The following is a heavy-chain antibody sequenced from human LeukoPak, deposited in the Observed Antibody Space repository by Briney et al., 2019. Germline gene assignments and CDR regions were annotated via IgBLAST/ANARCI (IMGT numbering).Heavy chain of an antibody. D-gene: IGHD2-2*03. Sequence: SETLSLTCTVSGGSINNHYWSWIRQPPGKGLEWIGYIHSTGSTHYNPSLKSRVTISVDRSENQFSLKVTSVTAADTVVYYCASLGFCTGTRCLEDSWGQGTLVTVAS. CDR2: IHSTGST. V-gene: IGHV4-59*11. CDR3: ASLGFCTGTRCLEDS. CDR1: GGSINNHY. J-gene: IGHJ4*02.